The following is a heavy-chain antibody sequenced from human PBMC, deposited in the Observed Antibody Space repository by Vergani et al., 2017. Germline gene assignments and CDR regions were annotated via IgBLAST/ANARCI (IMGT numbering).Heavy chain of an antibody. J-gene: IGHJ3*01. CDR1: GAAFNSYQ. Sequence: QVQLHQWGAGLLKTSETLSLTCAVSGAAFNSYQWTWIRQSLGRGLEWIGEIDDKGKSICNPTLKSRVTISVDNSKRHFSLHVTSVTAADSAMYYCVRRDFWVGPRTFDFWGAGTPVTVSS. CDR2: IDDKGKS. D-gene: IGHD3-3*01. CDR3: VRRDFWVGPRTFDF. V-gene: IGHV4-34*01.